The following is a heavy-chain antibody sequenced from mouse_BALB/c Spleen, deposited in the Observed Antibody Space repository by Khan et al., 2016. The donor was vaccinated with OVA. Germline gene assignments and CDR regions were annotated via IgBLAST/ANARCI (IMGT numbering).Heavy chain of an antibody. Sequence: QVQLQQSRAELARPGASVKMSCKASGYTFTSYTIHWVRQRPGQAPEWIGHINPSNDYTNYNQNFKDKATLIVDKSSTTAYMQLSSLTSEDSAVYYCEREGAYHRSDGWFAYWGQGTLVTVSA. V-gene: IGHV1-4*01. J-gene: IGHJ3*01. CDR1: GYTFTSYT. CDR3: EREGAYHRSDGWFAY. D-gene: IGHD2-14*01. CDR2: INPSNDYT.